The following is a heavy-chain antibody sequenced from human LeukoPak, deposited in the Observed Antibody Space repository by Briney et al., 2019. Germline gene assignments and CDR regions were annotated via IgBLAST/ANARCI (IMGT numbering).Heavy chain of an antibody. V-gene: IGHV3-74*01. D-gene: IGHD3-10*01. CDR2: INSDGSST. J-gene: IGHJ4*02. Sequence: PGGSLRLSCAASGFTFSSYWMHWVRQAPGKGLVWVSRINSDGSSTSYADSVKGRFTISRDNAKNTLYLRMNSLRAEDTAVYYCARVIQFGELLYFDYWGQGTLVTVSS. CDR3: ARVIQFGELLYFDY. CDR1: GFTFSSYW.